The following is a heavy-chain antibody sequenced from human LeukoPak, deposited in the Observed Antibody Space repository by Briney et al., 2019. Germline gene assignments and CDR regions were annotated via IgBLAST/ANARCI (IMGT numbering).Heavy chain of an antibody. Sequence: PGASVKVSCKASGYTFTSYGISWVRQAPGQGLEWMGWINPNSGDTNYAQKFQGRVSMTRDTSISTAYMELSRLRSDDTAVYYCARANDFGDYRRYYYYMDVWGKGTTVTISS. V-gene: IGHV1-2*02. CDR2: INPNSGDT. CDR1: GYTFTSYG. D-gene: IGHD4-17*01. J-gene: IGHJ6*03. CDR3: ARANDFGDYRRYYYYMDV.